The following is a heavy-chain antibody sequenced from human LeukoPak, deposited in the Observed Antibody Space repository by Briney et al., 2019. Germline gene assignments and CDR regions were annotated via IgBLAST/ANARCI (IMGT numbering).Heavy chain of an antibody. J-gene: IGHJ4*02. CDR2: ISYDGSNK. CDR1: GFTFSSYA. Sequence: GGSLRLSCAPSGFTFSSYAMHWVRQAPGKGLEWVAVISYDGSNKYYADSVKGRFTISRDNSKNTLYLQMNSLRAEDTAVYYCARGQEGDTGLDYWGQGTLVTVSS. CDR3: ARGQEGDTGLDY. V-gene: IGHV3-30-3*01. D-gene: IGHD3-10*01.